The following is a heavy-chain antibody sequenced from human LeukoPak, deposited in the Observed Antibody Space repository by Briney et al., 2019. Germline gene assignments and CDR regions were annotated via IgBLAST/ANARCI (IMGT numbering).Heavy chain of an antibody. CDR3: ARDPRSSGSYWPGPVWAFDI. CDR2: IYSGGST. D-gene: IGHD3-10*01. CDR1: GFTVSSNY. J-gene: IGHJ3*02. V-gene: IGHV3-53*04. Sequence: GGSLRLSCAASGFTVSSNYMSWVRQAPGKGLEWVSVIYSGGSTYYADSVKGRFTISRHNSKNTLYLQMNSLRAEDTAVYYCARDPRSSGSYWPGPVWAFDIWGQGTMVTVSS.